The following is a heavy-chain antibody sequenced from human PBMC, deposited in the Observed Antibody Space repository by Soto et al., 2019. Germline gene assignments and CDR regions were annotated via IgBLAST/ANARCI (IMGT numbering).Heavy chain of an antibody. CDR3: ARGPVTIFGVARGWFDP. D-gene: IGHD3-3*01. V-gene: IGHV4-34*01. Sequence: SETLSLTCAVYGGSFSGYYWSWIRQPPGKGLEWIGEINHSGSTNYNPSLKSRVTISVDTSKNQFSLKLSSGTAADTAVYYCARGPVTIFGVARGWFDPWGQGTLVTVSS. CDR2: INHSGST. CDR1: GGSFSGYY. J-gene: IGHJ5*02.